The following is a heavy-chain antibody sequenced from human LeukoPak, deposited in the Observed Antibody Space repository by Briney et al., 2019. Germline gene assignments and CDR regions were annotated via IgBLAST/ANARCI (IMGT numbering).Heavy chain of an antibody. J-gene: IGHJ5*02. V-gene: IGHV3-23*01. D-gene: IGHD6-6*01. CDR2: ISGSGGST. CDR1: GFTFSSYA. CDR3: AKDIAARRLLYNWFDP. Sequence: GRSLRLSCAASGFTFSSYAMSWVRQAPGKGLEWVSAISGSGGSTYYADSVKGRFTISRDNSKNTLYLQMNSLRAEDTAVYYCAKDIAARRLLYNWFDPWGQGTLVTVSS.